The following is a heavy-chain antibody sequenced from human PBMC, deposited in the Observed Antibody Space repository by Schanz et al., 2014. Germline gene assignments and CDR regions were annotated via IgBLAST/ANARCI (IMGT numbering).Heavy chain of an antibody. CDR3: ARNRGSGGQNWYFDL. V-gene: IGHV3-48*04. CDR1: GFTFSSYS. D-gene: IGHD1-26*01. Sequence: EVQLVESGGGLVQPGGSLRLSCTASGFTFSSYSMNWVRQAPGKGLEWVSYVSRSTPDIYYADSVKGRFTISRDNTKNSLFLHLNSLRADDTAVYYCARNRGSGGQNWYFDLWGRGTLVTVSS. J-gene: IGHJ2*01. CDR2: VSRSTPDI.